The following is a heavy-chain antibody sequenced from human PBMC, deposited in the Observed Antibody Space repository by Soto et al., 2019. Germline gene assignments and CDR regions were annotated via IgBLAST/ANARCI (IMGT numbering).Heavy chain of an antibody. CDR1: GFSLSTSGVG. V-gene: IGHV2-5*02. Sequence: QITLKESGPTLVKPTQTLTLTCTFSGFSLSTSGVGVGWIRQPPGKALEWLVLIYWDDDKRYSPSLKSRLTITNDTTKNQVVLTMTNMDPVDTATYYCAQIVAYIWGSRFDYWGQGTLVTGSS. J-gene: IGHJ4*02. D-gene: IGHD3-16*01. CDR2: IYWDDDK. CDR3: AQIVAYIWGSRFDY.